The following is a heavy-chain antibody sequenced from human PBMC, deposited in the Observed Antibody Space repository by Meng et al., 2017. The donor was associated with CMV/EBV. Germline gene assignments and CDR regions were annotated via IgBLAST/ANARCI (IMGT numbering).Heavy chain of an antibody. J-gene: IGHJ6*02. CDR2: IIPIFGTA. D-gene: IGHD4/OR15-4a*01. V-gene: IGHV1-69*05. CDR1: GGTFSSYA. Sequence: VKVSCKASGGTFSSYAISWVRQAPGQGLEWMGGIIPIFGTANYAQKFQGRVTITTDESTSTAYMELSSLRSEDTAVYYCARDKSPRWGGLTTMTRGMDVWGQGTTVTVSS. CDR3: ARDKSPRWGGLTTMTRGMDV.